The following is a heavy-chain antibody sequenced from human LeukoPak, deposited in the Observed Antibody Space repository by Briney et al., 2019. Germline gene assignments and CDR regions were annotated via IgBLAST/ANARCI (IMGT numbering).Heavy chain of an antibody. CDR3: ASLGSYSSGWYRPSYCYGMDV. J-gene: IGHJ6*02. Sequence: PGGSLRLSCAASGFTFSSYGMHWVRQAPGKGLEWVAFIRYDGSNKYYADSVKGRFTISRDNSKNTLYLQMNSLRAEDTAVYYCASLGSYSSGWYRPSYCYGMDVWGQGTTVTVSS. V-gene: IGHV3-30*02. CDR1: GFTFSSYG. D-gene: IGHD6-19*01. CDR2: IRYDGSNK.